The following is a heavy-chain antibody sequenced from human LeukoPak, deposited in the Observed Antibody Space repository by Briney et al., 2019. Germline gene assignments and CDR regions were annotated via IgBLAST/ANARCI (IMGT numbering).Heavy chain of an antibody. CDR1: GYTFTGYY. CDR2: INPNSGGT. Sequence: ASVKVSCKASGYTFTGYYMHWVRQAPGQGLEWMGWINPNSGGTNYAQKFQGRVTMTRDTSISTAYMELSRLRSDDTAVYYCARGWCSSTSCYDYYYYYYMDVWGKGTTVTVSS. V-gene: IGHV1-2*02. J-gene: IGHJ6*03. D-gene: IGHD2-2*01. CDR3: ARGWCSSTSCYDYYYYYYMDV.